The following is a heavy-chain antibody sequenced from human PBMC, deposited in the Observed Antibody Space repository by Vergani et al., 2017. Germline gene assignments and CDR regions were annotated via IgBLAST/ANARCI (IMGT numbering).Heavy chain of an antibody. CDR3: TGLGDRRTGYYYDMDV. D-gene: IGHD1-14*01. CDR1: GGSISSYY. Sequence: QVQLQESGPGLVKPSETLSLTCTVSGGSISSYYWSWIRQPPGKALEWIGYNYYSGSTNYYPSLKSRVTITVDTSKNQFSLKLSSVTAADTAVYYGTGLGDRRTGYYYDMDVWGKGTTVTVSS. J-gene: IGHJ6*03. CDR2: NYYSGST. V-gene: IGHV4-59*01.